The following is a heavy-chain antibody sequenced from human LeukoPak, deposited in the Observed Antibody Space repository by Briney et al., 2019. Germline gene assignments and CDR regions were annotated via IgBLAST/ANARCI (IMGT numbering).Heavy chain of an antibody. V-gene: IGHV3-48*03. J-gene: IGHJ6*03. CDR2: ISSSGSTI. D-gene: IGHD2-2*01. Sequence: GGSLRLSCEVSGFTFSSYHMNWVRQAPGKGLEWVSYISSSGSTIYYADSVKGRFTISRDNAKNSLYLQMNSLRAEDTAVYYCARSATGYQLLWRPYYYYYMDVWGKGTTDTISS. CDR3: ARSATGYQLLWRPYYYYYMDV. CDR1: GFTFSSYH.